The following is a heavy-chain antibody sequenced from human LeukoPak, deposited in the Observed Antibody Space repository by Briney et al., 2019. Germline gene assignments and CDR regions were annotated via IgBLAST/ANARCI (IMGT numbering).Heavy chain of an antibody. V-gene: IGHV3-48*01. CDR1: GFTFSTYG. CDR2: ISSSSSAI. Sequence: PGGSLRLSCAASGFTFSTYGMNWVRQAPGRGLEWVSYISSSSSAIHYADSVKGRFTIPRDNAKNSLYLQMNSLRAEDTAVYYCARDLGVVRGAITPDYWGQGTLVTVSS. D-gene: IGHD3-10*01. CDR3: ARDLGVVRGAITPDY. J-gene: IGHJ4*02.